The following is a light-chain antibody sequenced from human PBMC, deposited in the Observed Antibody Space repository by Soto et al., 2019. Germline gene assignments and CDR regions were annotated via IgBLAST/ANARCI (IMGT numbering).Light chain of an antibody. J-gene: IGKJ1*01. Sequence: EIVLTQSPCTLSLSPGERATLSCRASQSVSNKFAWYQQKPGQAPRLLIYGASTRAAGIPAGFSGSGSGTDFTLTISRLEPEDFAVYYCQQYGSLWTFGQGTKVDIK. CDR1: QSVSNK. V-gene: IGKV3-20*01. CDR3: QQYGSLWT. CDR2: GAS.